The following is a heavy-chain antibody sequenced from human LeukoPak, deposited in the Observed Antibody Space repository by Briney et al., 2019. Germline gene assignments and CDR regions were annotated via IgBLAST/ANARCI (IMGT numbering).Heavy chain of an antibody. Sequence: SETLSLTCTVSGGSISSYYWSWSRQPPGKGLEWIGYIYYRGSPNNNPPLKSRVTISVDTSKNQFSLKLSSVTAADTAVYYCASGSLTYYYGSGTGGYFDYWGQGTLVTVSS. CDR1: GGSISSYY. CDR2: IYYRGSP. V-gene: IGHV4-59*01. J-gene: IGHJ4*02. CDR3: ASGSLTYYYGSGTGGYFDY. D-gene: IGHD3-10*01.